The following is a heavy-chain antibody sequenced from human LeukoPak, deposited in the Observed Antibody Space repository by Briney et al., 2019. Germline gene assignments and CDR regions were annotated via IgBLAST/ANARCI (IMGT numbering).Heavy chain of an antibody. CDR3: GRGRVLRSYRTWRGGFFDY. D-gene: IGHD3-3*01. CDR1: GGSFSGYS. V-gene: IGHV4-34*01. CDR2: INHTGST. Sequence: SETLSLTCAAYGGSFSGYSWSWIRQPPGKGLEWIGAINHTGSTNYNPSLKSRVTTSVDTSKNQFSLKLITVPTADTAVYYCGRGRVLRSYRTWRGGFFDYWGQGTLVTVSS. J-gene: IGHJ4*02.